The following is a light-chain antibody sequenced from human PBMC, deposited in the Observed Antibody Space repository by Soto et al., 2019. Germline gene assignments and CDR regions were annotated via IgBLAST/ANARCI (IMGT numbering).Light chain of an antibody. CDR1: QNVRTF. CDR3: QQHSHWPPWT. V-gene: IGKV3-11*01. CDR2: GAS. J-gene: IGKJ1*01. Sequence: EVVLPQSPATLSLSPGERATLSCRTSQNVRTFLDWYQQKPGQAPRLLIYGASNRATGIPARFSGSGSGTDFTLTISSLEPEEFAVYYCQQHSHWPPWTFGQGTRVEIQ.